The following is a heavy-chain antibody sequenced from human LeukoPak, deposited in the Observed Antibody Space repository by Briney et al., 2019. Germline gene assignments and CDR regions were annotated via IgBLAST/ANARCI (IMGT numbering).Heavy chain of an antibody. Sequence: PGGSLRLSCAASGFTFSNYAMSWARQAPGKGLEWVSGIGGSGDSTYYGDSVKGRFIISRDNSKNTLYLRMNSLRAEDTAVYYCAKGYRSGWFPWFDPWGQGTLVTVSP. CDR1: GFTFSNYA. CDR2: IGGSGDST. V-gene: IGHV3-23*01. D-gene: IGHD6-19*01. CDR3: AKGYRSGWFPWFDP. J-gene: IGHJ5*02.